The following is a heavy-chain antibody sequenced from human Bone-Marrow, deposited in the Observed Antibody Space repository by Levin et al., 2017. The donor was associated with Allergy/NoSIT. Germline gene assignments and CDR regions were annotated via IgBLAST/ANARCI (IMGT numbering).Heavy chain of an antibody. CDR2: IWYDGSHK. CDR3: VRGIIGDVRVAHKEAFDV. J-gene: IGHJ3*01. V-gene: IGHV3-33*01. CDR1: RFTFSAFG. D-gene: IGHD2/OR15-2a*01. Sequence: GESLKISCAASRFTFSAFGMHWVRQAPGRGLEWVAVIWYDGSHKFYADSVKGRFTISRDNSKNTLYLQMNSLRAEDTAVYHCVRGIIGDVRVAHKEAFDVWGQGTMVTVSS.